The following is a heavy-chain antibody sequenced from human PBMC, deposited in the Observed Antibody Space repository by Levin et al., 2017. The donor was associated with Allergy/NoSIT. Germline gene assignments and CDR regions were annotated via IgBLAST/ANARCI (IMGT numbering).Heavy chain of an antibody. V-gene: IGHV4-59*01. Sequence: SETLSLTCTVSGGSISSYYWSWIRQPPGKGLEWIGYIYYSGSTNYNPSLKSRVTISVDTSKNQFSLKLSSVTAADTAVYYCARHSTIFGVVSYDDYMDVWGKGTTVTVSS. D-gene: IGHD3-3*01. CDR2: IYYSGST. CDR3: ARHSTIFGVVSYDDYMDV. J-gene: IGHJ6*03. CDR1: GGSISSYY.